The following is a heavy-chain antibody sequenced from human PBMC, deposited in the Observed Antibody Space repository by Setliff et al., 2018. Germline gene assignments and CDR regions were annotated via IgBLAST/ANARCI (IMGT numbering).Heavy chain of an antibody. CDR3: AKRRSSSWFGGMDY. J-gene: IGHJ4*02. CDR2: IYSGGRTT. CDR1: GFALNSYA. Sequence: GESLKISCAASGFALNSYAMIWVRQAPGKGLEWVSVIYSGGRTTYYADSVEGRFTISRDSSKNTLYLQMNSLRVEDTAVYYCAKRRSSSWFGGMDYWGQGTLVTVPS. D-gene: IGHD6-13*01. V-gene: IGHV3-23*03.